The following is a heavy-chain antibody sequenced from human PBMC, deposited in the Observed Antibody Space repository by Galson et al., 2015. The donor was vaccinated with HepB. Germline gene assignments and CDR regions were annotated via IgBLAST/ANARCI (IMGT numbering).Heavy chain of an antibody. D-gene: IGHD5-12*01. V-gene: IGHV3-48*02. CDR3: VKNGDMVATIFAY. J-gene: IGHJ4*02. Sequence: SLRISCAASGFTFSRFAMNWVRQAPGKGLEWVSYISISSTTIYYADSVKGRFTISRDNAKNLVFLQMNSLRDEDKALYYCVKNGDMVATIFAYWGQGALVTVSS. CDR2: ISISSTTI. CDR1: GFTFSRFA.